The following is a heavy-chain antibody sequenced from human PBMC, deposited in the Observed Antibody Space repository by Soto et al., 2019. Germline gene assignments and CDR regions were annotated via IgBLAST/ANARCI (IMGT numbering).Heavy chain of an antibody. D-gene: IGHD1-7*01. V-gene: IGHV4-4*02. Sequence: SETLSLTCAVSGGSFTSNNWWTWVRQPPGQGLEWIGEIYRSGSTNYNPSLKSRVTISLDKSENQFSLKLTSLTAAGTAVYDCASRYPGTSVDYWGQGTLVTVSS. J-gene: IGHJ4*02. CDR2: IYRSGST. CDR1: GGSFTSNNW. CDR3: ASRYPGTSVDY.